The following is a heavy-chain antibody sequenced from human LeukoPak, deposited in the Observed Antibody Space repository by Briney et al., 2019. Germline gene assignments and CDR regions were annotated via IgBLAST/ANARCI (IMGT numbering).Heavy chain of an antibody. CDR1: GYTFTSYG. CDR3: ARDGRFGELSDY. Sequence: ASVKVSCKASGYTFTSYGISWVRQAPGQGLEWMGWISGYNDNTNYAQKLQGRVTMTTDTSTSTAYMEVRSLRSDDTAVYYCARDGRFGELSDYRGQGTLVTVAS. CDR2: ISGYNDNT. J-gene: IGHJ4*02. D-gene: IGHD3-10*01. V-gene: IGHV1-18*01.